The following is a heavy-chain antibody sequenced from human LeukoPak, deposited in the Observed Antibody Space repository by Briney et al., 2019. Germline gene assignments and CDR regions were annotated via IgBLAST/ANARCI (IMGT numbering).Heavy chain of an antibody. V-gene: IGHV3-23*01. CDR3: AKDRAGRYCSGGSCYVDAFDV. D-gene: IGHD2-15*01. CDR1: GFTFSSYA. Sequence: GGSLRLSCAASGFTFSSYAVSWVRQAPGKGLEWVSTISGDGGSTYYADSVKGRFTISRDNSKNTLYLQMNSLRAEDTAVYYCAKDRAGRYCSGGSCYVDAFDVWGQGTMVTVSS. CDR2: ISGDGGST. J-gene: IGHJ3*01.